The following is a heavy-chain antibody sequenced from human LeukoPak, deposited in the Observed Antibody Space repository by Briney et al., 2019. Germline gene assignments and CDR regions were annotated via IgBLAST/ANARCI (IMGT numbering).Heavy chain of an antibody. CDR3: VPHLSSGGYSVFHN. V-gene: IGHV3-7*01. Sequence: GGSLRLSCAASGFTFNGYWMSWVRQAPGQGLEWVADIKEDGSAKYYVDSVKGRFIISRDNTKNSLYLQMNSLRIEDTAVYYCVPHLSSGGYSVFHNWGQGTGVTVSS. J-gene: IGHJ4*02. D-gene: IGHD1-26*01. CDR2: IKEDGSAK. CDR1: GFTFNGYW.